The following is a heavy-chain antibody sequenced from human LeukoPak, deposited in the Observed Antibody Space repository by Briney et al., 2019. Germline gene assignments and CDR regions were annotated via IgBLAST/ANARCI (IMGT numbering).Heavy chain of an antibody. J-gene: IGHJ4*02. D-gene: IGHD1-26*01. V-gene: IGHV3-20*04. CDR2: VIWNGDDT. CDR3: ARVQILGAGFDY. Sequence: GGPLRLPCAASGFPFGIYAMGGVRRAPGKGREWIAGVIWNGDDTGYADPVKGRFTISRDNAKNSLYLQLNSLRAEDTAFYYCARVQILGAGFDYWGQGTLVTVSS. CDR1: GFPFGIYA.